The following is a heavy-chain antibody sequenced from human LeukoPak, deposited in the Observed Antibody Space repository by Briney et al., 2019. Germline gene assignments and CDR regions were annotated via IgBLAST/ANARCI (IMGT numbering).Heavy chain of an antibody. CDR2: IRYDGSEK. Sequence: GGSLRLSCAASGFTFSSRGMHWVRQAPGKGLEWVAFIRYDGSEKDYADPVKGRFTISRDNSKNTLYLQMNSLRAEDTAVYYCANRGSGDAFDIWGQGTMVTVSS. J-gene: IGHJ3*02. CDR1: GFTFSSRG. CDR3: ANRGSGDAFDI. D-gene: IGHD1-26*01. V-gene: IGHV3-30*02.